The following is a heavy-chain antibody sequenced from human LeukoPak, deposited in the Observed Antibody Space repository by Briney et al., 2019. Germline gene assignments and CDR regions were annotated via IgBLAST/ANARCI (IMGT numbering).Heavy chain of an antibody. D-gene: IGHD1-26*01. CDR1: GGSFSGYY. J-gene: IGHJ4*02. Sequence: SETLSLTCAVYGGSFSGYYWSWIRQPPGKGLEWIGEINHSGSTNYNPSLKSRVTISVDTSKNQFSLKLNSVTAADTAVYYCAGGGGSYYDYWGQGTLVTVSS. CDR3: AGGGGSYYDY. V-gene: IGHV4-34*01. CDR2: INHSGST.